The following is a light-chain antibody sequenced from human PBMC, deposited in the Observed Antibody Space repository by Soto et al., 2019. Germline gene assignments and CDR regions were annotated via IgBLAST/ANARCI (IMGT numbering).Light chain of an antibody. CDR1: QSVSNNY. Sequence: EIVLTQSPGTLSLSPGERATLSCRASQSVSNNYLAWYQQKPGQAPRLLIYGASNRATGIPDRFSGSGSGTDFTLTSSRLEPEDFALYYCQQYCSSGTFGQGTKVEIK. CDR2: GAS. J-gene: IGKJ1*01. V-gene: IGKV3-20*01. CDR3: QQYCSSGT.